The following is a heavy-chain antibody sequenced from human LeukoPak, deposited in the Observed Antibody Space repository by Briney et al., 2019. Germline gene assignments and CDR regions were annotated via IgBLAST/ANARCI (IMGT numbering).Heavy chain of an antibody. D-gene: IGHD6-6*01. CDR1: GYTFTDYY. Sequence: GASVKVSCKASGYTFTDYYIHWVRQAPGQGLEWMGWIDPNSGGTNFAQKFQGRVTMTTDTSITTAYMELTRLRSDDTAVYYCARGIAARYWGQGTLVTVSS. CDR3: ARGIAARY. CDR2: IDPNSGGT. J-gene: IGHJ4*02. V-gene: IGHV1-2*02.